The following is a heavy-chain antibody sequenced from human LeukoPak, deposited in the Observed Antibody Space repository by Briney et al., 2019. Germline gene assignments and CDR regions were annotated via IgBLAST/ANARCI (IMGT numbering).Heavy chain of an antibody. Sequence: SETLSLTCTVSGGSISTYFWSWLRQPPGKGLEWIGHIYFSGSTNYYASLESRATISVDTSKNQFSLKLSAVTAADTAVYYCARHKSSGSYPLDYWGQGILVTVS. CDR2: IYFSGST. CDR3: ARHKSSGSYPLDY. V-gene: IGHV4-59*08. J-gene: IGHJ4*02. CDR1: GGSISTYF. D-gene: IGHD3-22*01.